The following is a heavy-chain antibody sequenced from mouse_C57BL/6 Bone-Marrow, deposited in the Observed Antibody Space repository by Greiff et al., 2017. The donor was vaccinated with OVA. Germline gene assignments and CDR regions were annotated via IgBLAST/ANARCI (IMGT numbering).Heavy chain of an antibody. J-gene: IGHJ4*01. Sequence: EVKLMESEGGLVQPGSSMKLSCTASGFTFSDYYMAWVRQVPEKGLEWVANINYDGSSTYYLDSLKSRFIISRDNAKNILYLQMSSLKSEDTATYYCARYGNTPYAMDYWGQGTSVTVSS. CDR2: INYDGSST. CDR3: ARYGNTPYAMDY. D-gene: IGHD2-10*02. CDR1: GFTFSDYY. V-gene: IGHV5-16*01.